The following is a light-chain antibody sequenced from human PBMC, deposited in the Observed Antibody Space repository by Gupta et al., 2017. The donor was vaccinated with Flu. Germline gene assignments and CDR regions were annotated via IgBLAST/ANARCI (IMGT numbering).Light chain of an antibody. CDR3: MQSRQITPFT. CDR2: LGA. J-gene: IGKJ4*01. Sequence: CRVSQSCLESHGNYNYDWYLQQTRQSPQHLIKLGANRVYGGPERFSGSGSGTDFTLNISRVEAEDVVVYYCMQSRQITPFTFGGGTKVEIK. CDR1: QSCLESHGNYN. V-gene: IGKV2-28*01.